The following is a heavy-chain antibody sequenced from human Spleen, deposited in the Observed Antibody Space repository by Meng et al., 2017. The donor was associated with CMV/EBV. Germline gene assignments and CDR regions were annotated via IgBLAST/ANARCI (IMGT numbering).Heavy chain of an antibody. Sequence: SLKISCAASGFTFDDFAVHWVRQAPGKGLEWVSGISWNSGSIGYADSVKGRFTISRDNAKNSLYLQMNSLRAEDTAVYYCAMSNYYYDFWSGYSYYYGMDVWGQGTTVTVSS. CDR2: ISWNSGSI. J-gene: IGHJ6*02. CDR1: GFTFDDFA. V-gene: IGHV3-9*01. CDR3: AMSNYYYDFWSGYSYYYGMDV. D-gene: IGHD3-3*01.